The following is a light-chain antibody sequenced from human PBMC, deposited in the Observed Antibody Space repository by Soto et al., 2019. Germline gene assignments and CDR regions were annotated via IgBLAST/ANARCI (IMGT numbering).Light chain of an antibody. CDR3: QQYTGPPTT. J-gene: IGKJ5*01. V-gene: IGKV3-20*01. CDR1: QSVSSSY. Sequence: EIVMTQSPATLSASPGERATLSCRASQSVSSSYLAWYQQKPGQAPRLLIYGASTRAAGIPDRFSGSGSGTDFTLTITRLEPEDSAVYFCQQYTGPPTTFGQGTQLEIK. CDR2: GAS.